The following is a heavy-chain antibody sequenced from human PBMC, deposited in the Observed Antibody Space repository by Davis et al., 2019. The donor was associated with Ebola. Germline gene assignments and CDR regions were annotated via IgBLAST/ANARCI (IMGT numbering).Heavy chain of an antibody. CDR3: ARDLRIFGVVGIYYYYGMDV. CDR2: INAGNGNT. D-gene: IGHD3-3*01. CDR1: GYTFTSYA. Sequence: ASVKVSCKASGYTFTSYAMHWVRQAPGQRLEWMGWINAGNGNTKYSQKFQGRVTITRDTSASTAYMELSSLRSEDTAVYYCARDLRIFGVVGIYYYYGMDVWGQGTTVTVSS. V-gene: IGHV1-3*01. J-gene: IGHJ6*02.